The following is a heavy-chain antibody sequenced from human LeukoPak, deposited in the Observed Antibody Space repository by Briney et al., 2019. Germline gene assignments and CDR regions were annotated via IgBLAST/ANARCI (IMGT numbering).Heavy chain of an antibody. J-gene: IGHJ4*02. Sequence: GGSLRLSCAASGFTFSNYGMHWVRQAPGKGLEWVSVISFDGSAKYYADSVKGRFAISRDNSKNTLYLQMTSLRAEDTAVYYCAKDRVTAAGYYFDYWGQGTLVTVSS. CDR2: ISFDGSAK. CDR3: AKDRVTAAGYYFDY. V-gene: IGHV3-30*18. CDR1: GFTFSNYG. D-gene: IGHD6-13*01.